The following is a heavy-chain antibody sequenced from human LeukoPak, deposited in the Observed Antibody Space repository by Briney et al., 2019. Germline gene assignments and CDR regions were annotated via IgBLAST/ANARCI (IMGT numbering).Heavy chain of an antibody. V-gene: IGHV3-9*01. Sequence: GGSLRLSCAASGFTFSSYAMSWVRQAPGKGLEWVSGISWNSGSIGYADSVKGRFTISRDNAKNSLYLQMNSLRAEDTALYYCAKAVKGYCSGGSCYSLDYWGQGTLVTVSS. D-gene: IGHD2-15*01. J-gene: IGHJ4*02. CDR2: ISWNSGSI. CDR3: AKAVKGYCSGGSCYSLDY. CDR1: GFTFSSYA.